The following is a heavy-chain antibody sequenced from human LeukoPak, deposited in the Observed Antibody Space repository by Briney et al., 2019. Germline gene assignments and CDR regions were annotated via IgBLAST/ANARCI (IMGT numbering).Heavy chain of an antibody. CDR3: ASETDTAMVPDY. CDR1: GGTVSSCG. D-gene: IGHD5-18*01. V-gene: IGHV1-18*01. J-gene: IGHJ4*02. CDR2: RSAYNGNT. Sequence: ASVKVSCKGSGGTVSSCGISWVRQAPRQGLEWMGWRSAYNGNTNYAHNLQGRVTLTTVTSTRTAYMELRSLGSEGTAVYYCASETDTAMVPDYWGQGTLVTVSS.